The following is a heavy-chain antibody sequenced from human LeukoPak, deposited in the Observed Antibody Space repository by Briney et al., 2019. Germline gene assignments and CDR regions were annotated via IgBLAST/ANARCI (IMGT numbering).Heavy chain of an antibody. CDR3: AGSFSGWYDYFDY. Sequence: GGSLRLSCAASGFTVSSNYMSWVRQAPGKGLEWVSVIYSGGSTYYADSVKGRFTISRDNSKNTLYLQMNSLRAEDTAVYYCAGSFSGWYDYFDYWSQGTLVTVSS. D-gene: IGHD6-19*01. CDR1: GFTVSSNY. J-gene: IGHJ4*02. CDR2: IYSGGST. V-gene: IGHV3-66*01.